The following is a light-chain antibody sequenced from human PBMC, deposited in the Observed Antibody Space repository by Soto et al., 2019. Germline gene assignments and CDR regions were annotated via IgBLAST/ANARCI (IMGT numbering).Light chain of an antibody. CDR3: SSYTSSSTPLV. J-gene: IGLJ2*01. CDR2: DVS. Sequence: QSVLTQPASVSGSPGQSITISCTGTSSDVGGYNYVSWYQQHPGKAPKLMIYDVSNRPSGVSNRFSGSKSGNTASLTISGLQAEDEADYCCSSYTSSSTPLVFGGGTKLTVL. V-gene: IGLV2-14*01. CDR1: SSDVGGYNY.